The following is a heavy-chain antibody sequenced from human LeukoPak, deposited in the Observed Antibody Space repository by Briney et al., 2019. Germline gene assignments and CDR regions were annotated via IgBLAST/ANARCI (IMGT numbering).Heavy chain of an antibody. CDR2: ISWNSGTI. D-gene: IGHD2/OR15-2a*01. CDR3: AKDQKNLDLLGYFDY. J-gene: IGHJ4*02. V-gene: IGHV3-9*01. Sequence: HPGGSLRLSCAASGFTFDDYAMHWVRQAPGKGLEWVSGISWNSGTIGYADSVKGRFTISRDNAKNSLYLQMNSLRAEDTAVYYCAKDQKNLDLLGYFDYWGQGTLVTVSS. CDR1: GFTFDDYA.